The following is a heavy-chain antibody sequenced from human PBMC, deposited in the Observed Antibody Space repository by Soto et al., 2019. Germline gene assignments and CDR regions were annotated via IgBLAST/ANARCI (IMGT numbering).Heavy chain of an antibody. J-gene: IGHJ5*02. Sequence: EVQLLESGGGLVQPGGSLRLSCAASTYTFSKYAMIWVRQAPGKGLDWVSGVSRSGAAIYYSDSVKGRFTISRDNSKNMLYLQMNSLRAEDTAIYYCAQGTTEGPTNRFDPWGQGTQVTVSS. CDR1: TYTFSKYA. V-gene: IGHV3-23*01. CDR2: VSRSGAAI. CDR3: AQGTTEGPTNRFDP.